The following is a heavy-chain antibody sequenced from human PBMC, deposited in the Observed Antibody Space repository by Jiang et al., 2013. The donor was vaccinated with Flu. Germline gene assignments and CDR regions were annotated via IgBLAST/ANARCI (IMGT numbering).Heavy chain of an antibody. CDR1: GGSISSHY. V-gene: IGHV4-59*11. D-gene: IGHD2-21*01. Sequence: GPGLVKPSETLSLTCTVSGGSISSHYWSWIRQPPGKGLEWIGHIYYSGTTNYNPSLKSRVTISVDTSKNQFSLKLTSVTAADTAMYYCARVIVVVNVGWFDPWGQGTLVIVSS. J-gene: IGHJ5*02. CDR2: IYYSGTT. CDR3: ARVIVVVNVGWFDP.